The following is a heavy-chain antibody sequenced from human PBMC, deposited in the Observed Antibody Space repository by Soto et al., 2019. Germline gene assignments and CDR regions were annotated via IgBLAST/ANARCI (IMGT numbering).Heavy chain of an antibody. D-gene: IGHD3-3*01. CDR2: IIPIFGIG. CDR1: GGTFNRYA. V-gene: IGHV1-69*01. J-gene: IGHJ6*02. Sequence: QVQLVQSGAEVKKPGSSVKVSCKASGGTFNRYAISWVRQAPGQGLEWMGGIIPIFGIGNDAQRFQGRVTITADESTCTASMELSSLRSEDTGVYYCARSAIKLFGVVSITPHYYSEMDVWGQGTTVTVSS. CDR3: ARSAIKLFGVVSITPHYYSEMDV.